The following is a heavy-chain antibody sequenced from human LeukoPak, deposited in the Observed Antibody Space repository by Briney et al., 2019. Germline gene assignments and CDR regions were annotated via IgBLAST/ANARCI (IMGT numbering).Heavy chain of an antibody. J-gene: IGHJ4*02. CDR1: GGTFSSYA. CDR3: AREGERDGYNLDYFDY. D-gene: IGHD5-24*01. Sequence: ASVKVSCKASGGTFSSYAISWVRQAPGQGLEWMGGIIPIFGTANYAQKFQGRVTITTDESTSTAYMELSSLRSEDTAVYYCAREGERDGYNLDYFDYWGQGTLVTVSS. CDR2: IIPIFGTA. V-gene: IGHV1-69*05.